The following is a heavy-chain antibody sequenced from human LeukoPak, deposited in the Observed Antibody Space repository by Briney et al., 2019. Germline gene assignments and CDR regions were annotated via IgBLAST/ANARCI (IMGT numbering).Heavy chain of an antibody. CDR2: ISGSGGYT. CDR3: ARGARPVAMRNYFDY. D-gene: IGHD2-2*01. CDR1: GFTFSSYG. Sequence: GGSLRLSCATSGFTFSSYGMGWVRQAPGKGLEWVSTISGSGGYTFYADSVKGRFTISRDNAKKSLYLQMNSLRAEDTAVYYCARGARPVAMRNYFDYWGQGTLVTVSS. V-gene: IGHV3-21*04. J-gene: IGHJ4*02.